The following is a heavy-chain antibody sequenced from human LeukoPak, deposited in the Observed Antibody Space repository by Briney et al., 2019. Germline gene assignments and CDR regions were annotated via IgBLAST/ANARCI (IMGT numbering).Heavy chain of an antibody. V-gene: IGHV4-39*01. J-gene: IGHJ4*02. CDR1: GVSTTNGIYN. CDR3: ARHAEYNSGWHFYLDH. CDR2: VHNVGST. D-gene: IGHD6-19*01. Sequence: SETLSLTCTVSGVSTTNGIYNWAWIRQSPGKGLKWIGSVHNVGSTYYNLSLRSRVTMSIDTSKNQFSLRLNSVTAADTAVYYCARHAEYNSGWHFYLDHWGQGILVTVSS.